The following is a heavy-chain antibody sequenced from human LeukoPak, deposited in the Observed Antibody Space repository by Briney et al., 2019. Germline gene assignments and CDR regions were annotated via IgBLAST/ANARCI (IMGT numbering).Heavy chain of an antibody. Sequence: PSETLSLTCTVSGYSITSGYYWGWIRQPPGKGLEWIGSIYHSGDSFYNPSLKTRVTISVDTSRNQFSLKLISVTAADTALYYCARFSVSQAWLAPWGQGTLVTVSS. V-gene: IGHV4-38-2*02. CDR3: ARFSVSQAWLAP. J-gene: IGHJ5*02. CDR2: IYHSGDS. CDR1: GYSITSGYY.